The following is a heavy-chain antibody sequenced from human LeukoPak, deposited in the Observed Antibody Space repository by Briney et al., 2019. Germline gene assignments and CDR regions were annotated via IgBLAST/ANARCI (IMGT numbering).Heavy chain of an antibody. CDR2: ISSSSSYI. D-gene: IGHD5-18*01. J-gene: IGHJ4*02. Sequence: GGSLRLSCAAPGFTFSSYSMNWVRQAPGKGLEWVSSISSSSSYIYYADSVKGRFTISRDNAKNSLYLQMNSLRAEDTAVYYCASGTQLWLEVYWGQGTLVTVSS. V-gene: IGHV3-21*01. CDR1: GFTFSSYS. CDR3: ASGTQLWLEVY.